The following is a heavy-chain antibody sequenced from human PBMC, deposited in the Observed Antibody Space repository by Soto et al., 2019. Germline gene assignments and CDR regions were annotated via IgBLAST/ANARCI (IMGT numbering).Heavy chain of an antibody. D-gene: IGHD3-9*01. J-gene: IGHJ4*02. CDR3: AKDRRRYFDWLFFFDY. CDR2: ISYDGSNK. Sequence: GGSLRLSCAASGFTFSSYGMHWVRQAPGKGLEWVAVISYDGSNKYYADSVKGRFTISRDNSKNTLYLQMNSLRAEDTAVYYCAKDRRRYFDWLFFFDYWGQGTLVTVSS. V-gene: IGHV3-30*18. CDR1: GFTFSSYG.